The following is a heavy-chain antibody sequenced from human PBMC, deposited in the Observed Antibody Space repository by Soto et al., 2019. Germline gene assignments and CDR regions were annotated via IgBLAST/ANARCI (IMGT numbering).Heavy chain of an antibody. Sequence: GGSLRLSCAASGFTFSNYWMHWVRQVPGKGLVWVSRIYGDGSSTSYADSVKGRFTISRDNAENTVYLQMNSLRVEDTAVYFCARDRGVEWDYYYSHMDVWGQGTTVTVSS. V-gene: IGHV3-74*01. CDR1: GFTFSNYW. J-gene: IGHJ6*03. CDR2: IYGDGSST. D-gene: IGHD3-3*01. CDR3: ARDRGVEWDYYYSHMDV.